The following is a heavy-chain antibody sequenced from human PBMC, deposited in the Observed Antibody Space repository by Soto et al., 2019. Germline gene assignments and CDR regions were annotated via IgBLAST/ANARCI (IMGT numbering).Heavy chain of an antibody. CDR1: GGSFTSSNW. CDR2: IYRTGST. V-gene: IGHV4-4*02. CDR3: ASRDPGTSVDY. Sequence: SETLSLTCAVSGGSFTSSNWRTWVRQPPGRGLEWIGEIYRTGSTNYNPSLKSRVTISLDKSENQFSLKVTSLTAADTAVYYCASRDPGTSVDYWGQGTLVTVSS. D-gene: IGHD1-7*01. J-gene: IGHJ4*02.